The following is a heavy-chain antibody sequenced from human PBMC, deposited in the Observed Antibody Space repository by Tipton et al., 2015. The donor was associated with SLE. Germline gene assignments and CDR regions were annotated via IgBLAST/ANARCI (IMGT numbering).Heavy chain of an antibody. CDR3: ARSQLRVYYGLDV. CDR2: IYPSGST. Sequence: TLSLTCTVSGGSVTSGISYWSWIRQPAGKGLEWIGQIYPSGSTDYNPSLRGRVTMSLDTSKNLFSLNLNSVTAADTAVYYCARSQLRVYYGLDVWGQGTTVTVSS. D-gene: IGHD4-17*01. CDR1: GGSVTSGISY. V-gene: IGHV4-61*10. J-gene: IGHJ6*02.